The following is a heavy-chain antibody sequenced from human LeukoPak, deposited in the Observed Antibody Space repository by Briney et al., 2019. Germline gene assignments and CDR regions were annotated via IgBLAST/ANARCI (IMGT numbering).Heavy chain of an antibody. J-gene: IGHJ6*02. D-gene: IGHD3-16*01. CDR3: ARGGGLDV. Sequence: GGSLRLSCAASGFTLSSYAMTWVRQAPGRGLEWVSSVDGGGGGTHYADSVKGRFTISRDNSKNTMYLQMSNLRAEDTAVYFCARGGGLDVWGQGATVTVSS. CDR1: GFTLSSYA. CDR2: VDGGGGGT. V-gene: IGHV3-23*01.